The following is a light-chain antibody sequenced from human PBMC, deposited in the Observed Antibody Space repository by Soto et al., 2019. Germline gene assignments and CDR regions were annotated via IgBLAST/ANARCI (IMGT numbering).Light chain of an antibody. Sequence: DIQMTQSPSSLSASVGDRVTITCRASQSISTYLNWYQQKPGQAPNLLIYAASSLQSGVPSRFSGSGSGTDFTLSISSLQPEDFATYYWQQSYSSPRAFGQGNKVESK. CDR3: QQSYSSPRA. J-gene: IGKJ1*01. CDR2: AAS. CDR1: QSISTY. V-gene: IGKV1-39*01.